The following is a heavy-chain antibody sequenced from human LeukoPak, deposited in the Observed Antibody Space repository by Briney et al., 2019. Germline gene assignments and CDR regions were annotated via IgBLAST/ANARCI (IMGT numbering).Heavy chain of an antibody. Sequence: GGSLRLSCVASGLTVSSYSMNWVRQAPGKGLEWISGISGSGASTYYADSVTGRFTISRDNSRNTLYLQMNSLRGDDTAVYYCAKDVGKWESLHFFDYWGQGTLVTVPS. CDR2: ISGSGAST. D-gene: IGHD1-26*01. V-gene: IGHV3-23*01. CDR1: GLTVSSYS. J-gene: IGHJ4*02. CDR3: AKDVGKWESLHFFDY.